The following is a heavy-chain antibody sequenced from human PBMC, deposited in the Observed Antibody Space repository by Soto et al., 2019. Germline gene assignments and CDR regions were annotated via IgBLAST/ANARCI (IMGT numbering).Heavy chain of an antibody. V-gene: IGHV3-30-3*01. J-gene: IGHJ6*02. CDR2: ISYDGSNK. Sequence: GSLRLSCAASGFTFSSYAMHWVRQAPGKGLEWVAVISYDGSNKYYADSVKGRFTISRDNSKNTLYLQMNSLRAEDTAVYYCARGHVWGQGTTVTVSS. CDR3: ARGHV. CDR1: GFTFSSYA.